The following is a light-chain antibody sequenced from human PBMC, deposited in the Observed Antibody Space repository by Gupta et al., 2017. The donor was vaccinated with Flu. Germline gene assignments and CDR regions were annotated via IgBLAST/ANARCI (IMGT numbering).Light chain of an antibody. Sequence: IVLTQSPGTLSLSPGEGATISCRASEPVYTTYLTWYQHRRGQAPRLLIYSTSTRDTGVPDRFSGSGSGTDFTLTISRREPEDFGVYYCQQYGKERSYTFGQGTSVEV. CDR1: EPVYTTY. J-gene: IGKJ2*01. V-gene: IGKV3-20*01. CDR3: QQYGKERSYT. CDR2: STS.